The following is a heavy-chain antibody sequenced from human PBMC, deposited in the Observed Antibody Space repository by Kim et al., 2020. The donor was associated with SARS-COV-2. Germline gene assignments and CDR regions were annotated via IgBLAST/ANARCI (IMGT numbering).Heavy chain of an antibody. V-gene: IGHV4-61*02. CDR2: IYTSGST. Sequence: SETLSLTCTVSGGSISSGSYYWSWIRQPAGKGLEWIGRIYTSGSTNYNPSLKSRVTISVDTSKNQFSLKLSSVTAADTAVYYCARGIIAVVESNWFDPWGQGTLVTVSS. CDR3: ARGIIAVVESNWFDP. D-gene: IGHD6-19*01. J-gene: IGHJ5*02. CDR1: GGSISSGSYY.